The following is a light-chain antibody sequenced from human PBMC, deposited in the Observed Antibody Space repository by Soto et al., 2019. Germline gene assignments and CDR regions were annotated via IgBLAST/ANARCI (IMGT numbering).Light chain of an antibody. V-gene: IGLV3-1*01. Sequence: SYELTQPPSVSVSPGQTASITCSGVKLGDKYACWYQQKPGQSPVVVIYQDRKRPSGIPERFSGSNSGNTATLTISGTQALDEADYYCQAWDSSIVVFGGGTKLTVL. CDR2: QDR. J-gene: IGLJ2*01. CDR3: QAWDSSIVV. CDR1: KLGDKY.